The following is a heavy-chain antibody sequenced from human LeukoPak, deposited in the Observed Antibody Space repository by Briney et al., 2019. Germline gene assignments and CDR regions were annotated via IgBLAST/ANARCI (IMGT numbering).Heavy chain of an antibody. Sequence: GGSLRLSCAASGFTFSRYAMRWARQAPGKGLEWVSAISGSGGSTYYADSVKGRFTISRDNSKNTLYLHMHGLRAEDTAVYYCAKDSHAGALIVVVPAAMSFDIWGQGTKVTVSS. CDR2: ISGSGGST. CDR3: AKDSHAGALIVVVPAAMSFDI. V-gene: IGHV3-23*01. J-gene: IGHJ3*02. D-gene: IGHD2-2*01. CDR1: GFTFSRYA.